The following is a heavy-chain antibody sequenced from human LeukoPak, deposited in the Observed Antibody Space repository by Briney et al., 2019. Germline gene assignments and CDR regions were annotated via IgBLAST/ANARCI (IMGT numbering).Heavy chain of an antibody. CDR2: IYYTGTT. CDR3: AREEYSSDWYGRDS. Sequence: PSETLSLTCTVSGGSISNTNYYWAWIRQPPGRGLEWIGSIYYTGTTFDNPSLKSRVTLSVDTSKNQFSLRLTSVTAADTAFYYCAREEYSSDWYGRDSWGQGTLATVSS. CDR1: GGSISNTNYY. D-gene: IGHD6-13*01. J-gene: IGHJ4*02. V-gene: IGHV4-39*07.